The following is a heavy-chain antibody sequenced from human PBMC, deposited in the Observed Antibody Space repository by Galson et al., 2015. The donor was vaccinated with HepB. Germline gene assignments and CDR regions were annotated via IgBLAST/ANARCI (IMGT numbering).Heavy chain of an antibody. CDR3: ARASYCSSTTCYVPFDY. CDR2: ISSSSTTI. CDR1: GFTFSSYS. V-gene: IGHV3-48*01. D-gene: IGHD2-2*01. Sequence: SLRLSCAGSGFTFSSYSMSWVRQTPGKGLEWISHISSSSTTIYYADSVKGRFTISRDNGKNSLYLQMNSLRADDTAVYYCARASYCSSTTCYVPFDYWGQGTLVTVSS. J-gene: IGHJ4*02.